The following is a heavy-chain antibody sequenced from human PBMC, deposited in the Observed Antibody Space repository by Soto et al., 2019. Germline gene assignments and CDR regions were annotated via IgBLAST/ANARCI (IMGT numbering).Heavy chain of an antibody. D-gene: IGHD3-16*02. CDR2: IIPIFGTA. J-gene: IGHJ4*02. CDR1: GGTFSSYA. V-gene: IGHV1-69*01. CDR3: ARGSDYVWGSYRHPSFDY. Sequence: QVQLVQPGAEVKKPGSSVKVSCKASGGTFSSYAISWVRQAPGQGLEWMGGIIPIFGTANYARKFQGRVTITADESTSTAYMELSSLRSEDTAVYYCARGSDYVWGSYRHPSFDYWGQGTLVTVSS.